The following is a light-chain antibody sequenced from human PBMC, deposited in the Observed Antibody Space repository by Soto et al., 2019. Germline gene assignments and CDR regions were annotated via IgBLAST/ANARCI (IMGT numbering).Light chain of an antibody. Sequence: QSVLTQSPSASPALVASVKLTCTLSSGHSSYAIAWHQKQPGKGPRYLMDLNNDGSHTKGNGIPDRFSGSSSGADRYLIISSLQSEDEADYYCQTWGTGFQFFGGGTKLTVL. CDR2: LNNDGSH. V-gene: IGLV4-69*01. CDR1: SGHSSYA. CDR3: QTWGTGFQF. J-gene: IGLJ2*01.